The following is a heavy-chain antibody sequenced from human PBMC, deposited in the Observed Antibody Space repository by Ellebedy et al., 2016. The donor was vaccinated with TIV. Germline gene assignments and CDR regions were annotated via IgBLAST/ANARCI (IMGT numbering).Heavy chain of an antibody. CDR1: GFSFSGHA. V-gene: IGHV3-30-3*01. CDR2: ISPDGSYK. Sequence: GESLKISCAASGFSFSGHAMHWVRQAPGQGLEWLAAISPDGSYKPEAESVKGRFTISRDNSRDTLYLQMDSLRGDDTAVYYCARDVFSWTTVGSPDYWGPGALVTVSS. D-gene: IGHD4-11*01. J-gene: IGHJ4*02. CDR3: ARDVFSWTTVGSPDY.